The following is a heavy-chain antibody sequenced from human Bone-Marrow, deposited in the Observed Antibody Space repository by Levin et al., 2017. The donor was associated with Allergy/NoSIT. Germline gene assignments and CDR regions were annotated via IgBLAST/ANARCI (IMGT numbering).Heavy chain of an antibody. CDR2: INWNGGST. CDR1: GFTFDNYG. J-gene: IGHJ4*02. Sequence: AGGSLRLSCEASGFTFDNYGMNWVRQAPGKGLEWVSGINWNGGSTGFAGSVKGRFTISRDNAKNSLYLQMSSLRAEDTAFYFCARGFTGYDWGRYFDYWGQGTLVSVSS. D-gene: IGHD5-12*01. V-gene: IGHV3-20*04. CDR3: ARGFTGYDWGRYFDY.